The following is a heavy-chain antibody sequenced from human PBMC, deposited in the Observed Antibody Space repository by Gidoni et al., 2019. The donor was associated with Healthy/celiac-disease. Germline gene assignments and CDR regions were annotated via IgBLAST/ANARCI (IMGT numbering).Heavy chain of an antibody. CDR1: GGTFRSYA. J-gene: IGHJ3*02. D-gene: IGHD3-22*01. CDR2: IIPIFGTA. CDR3: ARDSTYYYDSRQNAFDI. V-gene: IGHV1-69*01. Sequence: QVQLVQSGAEVKKPGSSVKVSCKASGGTFRSYAISWVRQAPEQGLEWMGGIIPIFGTANYAQKFQGRVTITADESTSTAYMELSSLRSEDTAVYYCARDSTYYYDSRQNAFDIWGQGTMVTVSS.